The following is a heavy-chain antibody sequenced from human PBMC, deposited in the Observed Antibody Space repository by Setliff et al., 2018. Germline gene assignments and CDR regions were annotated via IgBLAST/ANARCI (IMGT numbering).Heavy chain of an antibody. V-gene: IGHV4-38-2*01. D-gene: IGHD3-3*01. CDR2: IYHSGQT. J-gene: IGHJ6*03. CDR1: GYSMSSGYY. Sequence: SETLSLTCAVSGYSMSSGYYWGWFRQPPGKGLEWIGSIYHSGQTFYNPSLKSRATLSVDTSKNQFSLSLSSVTAADTAVYYCARMSGFQYMDVWGKGTTVTVSS. CDR3: ARMSGFQYMDV.